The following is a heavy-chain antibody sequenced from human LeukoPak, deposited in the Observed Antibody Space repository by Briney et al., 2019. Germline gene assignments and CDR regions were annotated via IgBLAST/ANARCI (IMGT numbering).Heavy chain of an antibody. J-gene: IGHJ4*02. CDR1: GGSISTYY. CDR2: IYYSGST. D-gene: IGHD2-2*01. CDR3: ARHRGPAAVSEVAY. Sequence: PSETLSLTCTVSGGSISTYYWSWIRQPPGKGLEWIGYIYYSGSTNYNPSLKSRVTISVDKSKNQFSLKLNSVTAADTAVYYCARHRGPAAVSEVAYWGQGTLVTVSS. V-gene: IGHV4-59*08.